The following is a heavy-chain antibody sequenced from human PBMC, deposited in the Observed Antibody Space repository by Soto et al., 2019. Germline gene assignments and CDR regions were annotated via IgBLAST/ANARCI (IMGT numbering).Heavy chain of an antibody. V-gene: IGHV3-13*01. CDR3: ARGELPFYYYGMDV. Sequence: GSLRLSCVASVITFGSFDFHWVRQVRGKGLEWVSTIGSAGDTYYSASVRGRFTVSRENAKNSLYLQMNGVRAGDTAVYFCARGELPFYYYGMDVWGQGTTVTVSS. CDR2: IGSAGDT. D-gene: IGHD1-26*01. CDR1: VITFGSFD. J-gene: IGHJ6*02.